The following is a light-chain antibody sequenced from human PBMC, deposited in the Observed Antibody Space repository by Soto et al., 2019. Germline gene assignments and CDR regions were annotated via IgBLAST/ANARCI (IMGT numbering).Light chain of an antibody. CDR1: QSVSSSY. CDR2: GAS. Sequence: EIVLTQSPGTLSSSPGERATLSCRASQSVSSSYLGWYQKKPGQAPRLLIYGASRRAPDIPDRFSGSGSGTDFALTISRLEPEDFAVYYCQQCGTSPWTFGQGTKVDIK. J-gene: IGKJ1*01. CDR3: QQCGTSPWT. V-gene: IGKV3-20*01.